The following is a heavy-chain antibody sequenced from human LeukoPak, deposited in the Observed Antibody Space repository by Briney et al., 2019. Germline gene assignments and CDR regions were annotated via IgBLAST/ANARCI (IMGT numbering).Heavy chain of an antibody. CDR3: ARDYYDSSGYYHVGYFDY. V-gene: IGHV3-7*01. CDR2: IKQDGSEK. Sequence: GGSLRLSCAASGFTFSGYWMSWVRQAPGKGLEWVANIKQDGSEKYYVDSVKGRFTISRDNAKNSLYLQMNSLRAEDTAVYYCARDYYDSSGYYHVGYFDYWGQGTLVTVSS. J-gene: IGHJ4*02. D-gene: IGHD3-22*01. CDR1: GFTFSGYW.